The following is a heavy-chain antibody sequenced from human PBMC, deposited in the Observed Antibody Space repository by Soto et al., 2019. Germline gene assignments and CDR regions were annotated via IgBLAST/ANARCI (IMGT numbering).Heavy chain of an antibody. V-gene: IGHV1-18*01. D-gene: IGHD1-26*01. CDR1: GYTFTSYG. CDR3: ARQRPVGCDWYFDL. CDR2: ISAYNGNT. Sequence: RASVKVSCKASGYTFTSYGISWVRQAPGQGLEWMGWISAYNGNTNYAQRLQGRVTMTTDTSTSTAYMELRSLRSDDTAVYYCARQRPVGCDWYFDLWGRGTLVTVSS. J-gene: IGHJ2*01.